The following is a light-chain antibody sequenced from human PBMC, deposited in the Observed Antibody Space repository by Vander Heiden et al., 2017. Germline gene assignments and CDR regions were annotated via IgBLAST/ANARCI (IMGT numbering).Light chain of an antibody. J-gene: IGLJ1*01. V-gene: IGLV2-23*01. CDR1: SSDVGSYKV. CDR3: CSYVGSRVYV. CDR2: EGI. Sequence: QSALTQPASVSGSPGQSLTISCTGTSSDVGSYKVVSWYQQHQGKAPIRMINEGIKRPSGVSNRFSGSQSGNTAALIISGLKSEDEADYYCCSYVGSRVYVFGTGTKVTVL.